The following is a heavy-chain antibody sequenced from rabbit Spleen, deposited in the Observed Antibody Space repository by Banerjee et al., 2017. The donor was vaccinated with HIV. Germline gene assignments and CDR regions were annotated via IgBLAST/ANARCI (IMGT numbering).Heavy chain of an antibody. V-gene: IGHV1S47*01. CDR2: IDPVFGIT. CDR1: GYDCSSYG. D-gene: IGHD4-1*01. Sequence: QEQLEESGGRLVQPGGYLKVSCKGSGYDCSSYGVSWVRQAPGKGLEWIGYIDPVFGITYFANWVNGRFTISSHNAQNTLFLQLNSLTAADTATYFCVREVAARFKLWGPGTSSPS. J-gene: IGHJ4*01. CDR3: VREVAARFKL.